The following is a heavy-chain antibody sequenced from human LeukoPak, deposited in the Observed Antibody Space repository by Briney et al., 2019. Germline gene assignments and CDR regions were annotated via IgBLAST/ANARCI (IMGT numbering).Heavy chain of an antibody. CDR1: GFTFSSYW. Sequence: GGSLRLSCAASGFTFSSYWMNWVRQAPGKGLVWVSRIHSDGSSTTYVDSVKGRFTISRDNAKNTLYLQMNSLRAEDTAFYYCARGNYYAMDVWGQGTLVTVAS. CDR3: ARGNYYAMDV. V-gene: IGHV3-74*03. J-gene: IGHJ6*02. CDR2: IHSDGSST.